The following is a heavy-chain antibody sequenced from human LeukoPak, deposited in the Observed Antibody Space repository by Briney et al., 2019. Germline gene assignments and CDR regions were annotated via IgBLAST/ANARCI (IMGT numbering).Heavy chain of an antibody. CDR2: ISPCDTYT. Sequence: GGSLRLSCTASGFTFSDYYMSWLRQAPGKGLAGVSYISPCDTYTNYARAVKCGFTITRDYSMNLRHLQMDSLGADYTAVYYCARSCSGGSCYGNYYHGMDVWGQGTTVTVSS. V-gene: IGHV3-11*03. J-gene: IGHJ6*02. CDR3: ARSCSGGSCYGNYYHGMDV. CDR1: GFTFSDYY. D-gene: IGHD2-15*01.